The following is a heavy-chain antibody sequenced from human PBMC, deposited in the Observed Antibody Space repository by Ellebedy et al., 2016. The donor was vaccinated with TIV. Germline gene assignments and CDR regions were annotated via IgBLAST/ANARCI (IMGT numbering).Heavy chain of an antibody. CDR3: ARDRMGSYEY. D-gene: IGHD3-10*01. CDR2: INPKTGDI. V-gene: IGHV1-2*02. Sequence: AASVKVSCKASGYTFTNYAISWVRQAPGQGLEWMGWINPKTGDIHYVQRFQGRVTMTRDTSITTVYMELDRLTSDDTAVYYCARDRMGSYEYWGQGTRVTVSS. J-gene: IGHJ4*02. CDR1: GYTFTNYA.